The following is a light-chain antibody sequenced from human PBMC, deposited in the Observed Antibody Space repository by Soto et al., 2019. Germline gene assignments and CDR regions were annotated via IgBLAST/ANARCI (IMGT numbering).Light chain of an antibody. CDR3: QQYGDSPPNT. CDR2: AAS. Sequence: EIVLTQSPGTLSLSPGESATLSCRASQSVNSRFLAWYQHKPGQAPRLLIYAASTRATGIPDRFSGSASGTDFTLTISRLEPDDFAVYYCQQYGDSPPNTFGQGTKLEIK. CDR1: QSVNSRF. V-gene: IGKV3-20*01. J-gene: IGKJ2*01.